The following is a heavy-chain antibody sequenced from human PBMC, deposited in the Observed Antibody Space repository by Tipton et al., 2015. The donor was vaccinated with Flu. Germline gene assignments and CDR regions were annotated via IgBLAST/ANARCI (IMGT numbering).Heavy chain of an antibody. CDR3: ARDSDIVVDNWFDP. CDR2: IYTSGST. D-gene: IGHD2-15*01. Sequence: TLSLTCTVSGGSISSYYWSWIRQPAGKGLEWIGRIYTSGSTNYNPSLKSRVTMSVDTSKNQISLKLSSVTAADTAVYYCARDSDIVVDNWFDPWGQGTLVTVSS. CDR1: GGSISSYY. V-gene: IGHV4-4*07. J-gene: IGHJ5*02.